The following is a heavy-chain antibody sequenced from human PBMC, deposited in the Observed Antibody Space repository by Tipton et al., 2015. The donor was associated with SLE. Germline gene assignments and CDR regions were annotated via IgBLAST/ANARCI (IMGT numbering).Heavy chain of an antibody. D-gene: IGHD4-17*01. CDR3: ARGLLSDYGIDP. V-gene: IGHV3-74*01. J-gene: IGHJ5*02. CDR1: GFTFSNFW. CDR2: IYTDGSRI. Sequence: SLRLSCAASGFTFSNFWMHWVRQAPGKGLVWVSRIYTDGSRIHYADSVKGRFTISRDNAKNTLYLQMNSLRAEDTAVYYCARGLLSDYGIDPWGQGTLVTVSS.